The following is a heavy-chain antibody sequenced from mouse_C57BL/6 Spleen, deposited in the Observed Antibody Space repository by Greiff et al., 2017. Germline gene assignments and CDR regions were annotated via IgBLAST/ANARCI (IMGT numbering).Heavy chain of an antibody. Sequence: EVQLQESGPELVKPGASVKMSCKASGYTFTDYNMHWVKQSHGKSLEWIGYINPNNGGTSYNQKFKGKATLTVNKSSSTAYMKLRSLTSEDSAVYYCARGGYDYGFDYWGQGTTLTVSS. CDR3: ARGGYDYGFDY. J-gene: IGHJ2*01. V-gene: IGHV1-22*01. CDR1: GYTFTDYN. D-gene: IGHD2-4*01. CDR2: INPNNGGT.